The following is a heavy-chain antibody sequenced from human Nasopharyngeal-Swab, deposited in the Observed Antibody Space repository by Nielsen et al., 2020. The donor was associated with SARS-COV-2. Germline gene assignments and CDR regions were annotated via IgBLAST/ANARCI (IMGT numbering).Heavy chain of an antibody. CDR3: ARFYGGYYSIYFDY. CDR1: GYNFPSYW. Sequence: GESLKISCKGSGYNFPSYWISWVRQMPGKGLEWMGTIDPSDSYTNYSPSFQGHVTISADKSISTAYLQWSSLKASDTAMYYCARFYGGYYSIYFDYWGQGTLVTVSS. V-gene: IGHV5-10-1*01. J-gene: IGHJ4*02. D-gene: IGHD3-22*01. CDR2: IDPSDSYT.